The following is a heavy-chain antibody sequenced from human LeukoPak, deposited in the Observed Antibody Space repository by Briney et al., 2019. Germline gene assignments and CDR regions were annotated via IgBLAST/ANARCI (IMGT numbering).Heavy chain of an antibody. CDR1: EFTFSYYW. V-gene: IGHV3-7*01. CDR3: ARSRYAPPTLFDY. D-gene: IGHD2-15*01. CDR2: MNEDGSEL. Sequence: TGGSLRLSCAAFEFTFSYYWMGWFRQAPGKGLEWVANMNEDGSELRYVDSVKGRFTISRDNAKNSLYLQMNSLRAEDTAVYYCARSRYAPPTLFDYWGQGTLVTVSS. J-gene: IGHJ4*02.